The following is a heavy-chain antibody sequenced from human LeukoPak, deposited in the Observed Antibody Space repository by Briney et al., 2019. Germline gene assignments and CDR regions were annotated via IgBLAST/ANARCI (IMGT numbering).Heavy chain of an antibody. D-gene: IGHD5-18*01. V-gene: IGHV4-39*01. CDR2: IYYSGST. CDR1: DGSISSSSYW. Sequence: SETLSLTCTVADGSISSSSYWWGWIRQPPGKGLDWIGSIYYSGSTYYNPSLKSRVTISVDTSKNQFSLKLSSVTAADAAVYYCALLPRIQLWTNYFDYWGQGTLVTVSS. CDR3: ALLPRIQLWTNYFDY. J-gene: IGHJ4*02.